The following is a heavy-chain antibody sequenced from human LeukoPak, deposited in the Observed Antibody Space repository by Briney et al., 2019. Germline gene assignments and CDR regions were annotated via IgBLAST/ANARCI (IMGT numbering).Heavy chain of an antibody. D-gene: IGHD5-12*01. CDR3: TTKVMRGNLGDDYDD. J-gene: IGHJ4*02. CDR1: GVTFRNYG. Sequence: GSLRLSCSVSGVTFRNYGMHWVRQAPGKGLEWVALISSDGIDKLYGASVKGRFTISRDDSKSTLYLQMNSLTAEDTAVYYCTTKVMRGNLGDDYDDWGQGTLVTVSS. CDR2: ISSDGIDK. V-gene: IGHV3-30*03.